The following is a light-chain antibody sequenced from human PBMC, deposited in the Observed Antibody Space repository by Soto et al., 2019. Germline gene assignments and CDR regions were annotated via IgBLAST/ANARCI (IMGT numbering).Light chain of an antibody. CDR3: QQYNFYRT. J-gene: IGKJ1*01. V-gene: IGKV1-5*01. CDR2: DAS. Sequence: DIQMTQSPSTLSASVGDRVTITCRASQSITSWLAWYQQKPGQAPKLLIYDASSLESGVPSRFSGSGSGTEFTLTISSLQPDDFATYYCQQYNFYRTFGQGTKVDIK. CDR1: QSITSW.